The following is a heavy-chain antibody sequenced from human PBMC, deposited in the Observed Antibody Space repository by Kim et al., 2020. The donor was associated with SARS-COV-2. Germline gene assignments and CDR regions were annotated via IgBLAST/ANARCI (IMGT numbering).Heavy chain of an antibody. CDR3: ARVRWYYDSSGYLDY. Sequence: GGSLRLSCAASGFTFSSYSMNWVRQAPGKGLEWVSYISSSSSTIYYADSVKGRFTISRDNAKNSLYLQMNSLRDEDTAVYYCARVRWYYDSSGYLDYWGQGTLVTVSS. CDR1: GFTFSSYS. CDR2: ISSSSSTI. J-gene: IGHJ4*02. V-gene: IGHV3-48*02. D-gene: IGHD3-22*01.